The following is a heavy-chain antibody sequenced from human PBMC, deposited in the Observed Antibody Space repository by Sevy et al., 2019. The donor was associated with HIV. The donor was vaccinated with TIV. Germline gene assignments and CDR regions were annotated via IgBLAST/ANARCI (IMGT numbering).Heavy chain of an antibody. Sequence: ASVKVSCKVSGYTLTKLAMHWVRQAPGKGLEWMGTFDPEDGETIYAQKFQGRVTMTEDTSIDTAYMELRSLRSDDTAVYYCAREVYYYGSVPPVPPGVWGQGTTVTVSS. CDR1: GYTLTKLA. CDR3: AREVYYYGSVPPVPPGV. D-gene: IGHD3-10*01. J-gene: IGHJ6*02. CDR2: FDPEDGET. V-gene: IGHV1-24*01.